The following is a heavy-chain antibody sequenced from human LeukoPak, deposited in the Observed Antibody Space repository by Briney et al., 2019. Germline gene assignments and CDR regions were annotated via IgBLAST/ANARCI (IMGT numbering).Heavy chain of an antibody. CDR1: GYTFTVYY. CDR2: INPNSGGT. D-gene: IGHD3-22*01. CDR3: ARGDSSGYYPPYYYYYMDV. V-gene: IGHV1-2*02. J-gene: IGHJ6*03. Sequence: GASVTVSFKCSGYTFTVYYMHWVRQAPGQGREWMGWINPNSGGTNYAQKFQGRVTITRDTSISTAYMELSRLRSDDTAVYYCARGDSSGYYPPYYYYYMDVWGKGTTVTISS.